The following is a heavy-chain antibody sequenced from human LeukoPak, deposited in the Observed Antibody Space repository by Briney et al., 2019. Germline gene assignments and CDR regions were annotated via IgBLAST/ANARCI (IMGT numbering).Heavy chain of an antibody. J-gene: IGHJ4*02. D-gene: IGHD6-13*01. CDR2: ISGNGGSA. CDR3: AKGHGPHGIAGAANFDY. Sequence: GGSLRLSCAASGFTFSTYAMSWVRQAPGKGLEWVSVISGNGGSAFYTASVKGRFTITRDNSKNTLFMQMTMTRAEDTVIYCAAKGHGPHGIAGAANFDYWGQGTLVTVSS. CDR1: GFTFSTYA. V-gene: IGHV3-23*01.